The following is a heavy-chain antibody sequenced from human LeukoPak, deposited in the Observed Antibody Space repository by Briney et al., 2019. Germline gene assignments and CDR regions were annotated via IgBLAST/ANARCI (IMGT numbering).Heavy chain of an antibody. CDR3: ARARITMVRGAPSPRYFDY. D-gene: IGHD3-10*01. CDR1: GGTFSSYA. J-gene: IGHJ4*02. V-gene: IGHV1-69*04. Sequence: ASVKVSCKASGGTFSSYAISWVRQAPGQGLEWMGRIIPILGIANYAQKFQGRVTITADKSTSTAYMELSSLRSEDTAVYYCARARITMVRGAPSPRYFDYWGQGTLVTVSS. CDR2: IIPILGIA.